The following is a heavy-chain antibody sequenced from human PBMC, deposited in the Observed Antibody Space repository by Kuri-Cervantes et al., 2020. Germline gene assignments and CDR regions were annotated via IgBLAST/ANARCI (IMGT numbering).Heavy chain of an antibody. CDR3: ATAGDESSGYLRFDP. CDR1: GGSISSSSYY. CDR2: IYYSGST. Sequence: SETLSLTCTVSGGSISSSSYYWGWVRQPPGKGLEWIGSIYYSGSTYYNPSLKSRVTISVDTSKNQFSLKLSSVTAADTAVYYCATAGDESSGYLRFDPWGQGTLVTVSS. D-gene: IGHD3-22*01. V-gene: IGHV4-39*07. J-gene: IGHJ5*02.